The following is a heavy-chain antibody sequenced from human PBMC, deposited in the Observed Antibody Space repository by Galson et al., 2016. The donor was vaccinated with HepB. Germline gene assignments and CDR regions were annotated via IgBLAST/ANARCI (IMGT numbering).Heavy chain of an antibody. J-gene: IGHJ3*02. Sequence: SLRLSCAASGFTFSSYGMNWVRQAPGKGLEWVAGSNKYYADSVKGRFTISRDNSKNTLYLQMSSLRAEDTAVYYCAKERGSRLTMVRGVLDRFDIWGQGTLVTVPS. V-gene: IGHV3-30*18. CDR3: AKERGSRLTMVRGVLDRFDI. CDR1: GFTFSSYG. CDR2: GSNK. D-gene: IGHD3-10*01.